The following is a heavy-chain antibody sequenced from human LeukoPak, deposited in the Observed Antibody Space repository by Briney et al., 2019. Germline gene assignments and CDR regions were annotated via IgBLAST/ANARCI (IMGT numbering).Heavy chain of an antibody. CDR2: IYHSGST. D-gene: IGHD4-17*01. CDR3: ARGPTVTYYGMDV. J-gene: IGHJ6*02. CDR1: GGSISSSNW. V-gene: IGHV4-4*02. Sequence: SETLSLTCAVSGGSISSSNWWSWVRQPPGQGLEWIGEIYHSGSTNYNPSLKSRVTISVDKSKNQFSLKLSSVTAADTAVYYCARGPTVTYYGMDVWGQGTTVTVSS.